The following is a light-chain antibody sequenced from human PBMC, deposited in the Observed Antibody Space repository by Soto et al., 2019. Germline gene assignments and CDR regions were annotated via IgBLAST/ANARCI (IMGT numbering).Light chain of an antibody. J-gene: IGLJ1*01. CDR2: NVS. V-gene: IGLV2-14*03. Sequence: SALTQPASVSGSPGQSITISCTGTSSDVGGYNHVSWYQQYPGKVPKLLIYNVSHRPSGVSNRFSGSKSGNTASLTISGLQAEDEADYFCTSSTSGSLYVFGTGTKLTVL. CDR1: SSDVGGYNH. CDR3: TSSTSGSLYV.